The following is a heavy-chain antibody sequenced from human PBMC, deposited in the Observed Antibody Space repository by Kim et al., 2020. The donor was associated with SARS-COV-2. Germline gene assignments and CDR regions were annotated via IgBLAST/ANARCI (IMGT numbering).Heavy chain of an antibody. D-gene: IGHD3-10*01. CDR3: ARGRFGELASDY. V-gene: IGHV1-69*13. J-gene: IGHJ4*02. CDR2: IIPIFGTA. Sequence: SVKVSCKASGGTFSSYAISWVRQAPGQGLEWMGGIIPIFGTANYAQKFQGRVTITADESTSTAYMELSSLRSEDTAVYYCARGRFGELASDYWGQGTLVTVSS. CDR1: GGTFSSYA.